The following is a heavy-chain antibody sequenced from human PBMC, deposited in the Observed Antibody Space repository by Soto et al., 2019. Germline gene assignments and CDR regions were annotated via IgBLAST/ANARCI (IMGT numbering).Heavy chain of an antibody. J-gene: IGHJ4*02. CDR3: ARWFDGGETYYFDY. V-gene: IGHV1-69*13. CDR2: IIPIFGTA. D-gene: IGHD3-10*01. CDR1: GGTFSSYA. Sequence: ASVKVSCKASGGTFSSYAISWVRQAPGQGLEWMGGIIPIFGTANYAQKFQGRVTITADESTSTAYMELSSLRSEDTAVYYCARWFDGGETYYFDYWGQGTLVTVSS.